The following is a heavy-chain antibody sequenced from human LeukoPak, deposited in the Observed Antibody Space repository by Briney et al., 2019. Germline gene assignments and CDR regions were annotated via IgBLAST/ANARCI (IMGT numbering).Heavy chain of an antibody. V-gene: IGHV4-4*07. J-gene: IGHJ4*02. CDR2: VYTSGST. CDR3: ARTHGYDIFSY. Sequence: SETLSPTCTGSGVAISSYYWEWIRQPAGKGLEWIGRVYTSGSTNYNPSLKSRVTMSLDTSKNQFSLRLTSVTAADTAVYYCARTHGYDIFSYWGQGTLVTVSS. D-gene: IGHD3-9*01. CDR1: GVAISSYY.